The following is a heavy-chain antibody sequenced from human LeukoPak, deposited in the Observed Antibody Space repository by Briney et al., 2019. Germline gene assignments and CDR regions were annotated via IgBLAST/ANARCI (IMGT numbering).Heavy chain of an antibody. Sequence: GGPLRLSCSPSGFTFCSYALYWVRPGPGKGLEYVSAISSNGGSTHYADSVKGRFTISKGNSKNTLYLQMSSLRAEDTAVYYCVKSTVYHCSNGVCYAGFDYWGQGTLVTVSS. J-gene: IGHJ4*02. V-gene: IGHV3-64D*09. CDR2: ISSNGGST. CDR3: VKSTVYHCSNGVCYAGFDY. CDR1: GFTFCSYA. D-gene: IGHD2-8*01.